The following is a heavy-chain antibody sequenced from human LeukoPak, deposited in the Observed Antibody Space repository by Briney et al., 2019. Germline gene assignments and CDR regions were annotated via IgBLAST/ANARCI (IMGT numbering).Heavy chain of an antibody. CDR2: LYHSGST. J-gene: IGHJ4*02. V-gene: IGHV4-4*02. Sequence: SETLSLTCAVSGASISSSNWWSWVRQPPGQGLEWMGELYHSGSTNYNPSLKSRVTTPVDKSKNRFSLKLGSVTAAETAVYSCPRDPAYSSGWYDYWGQGTLVTVSS. D-gene: IGHD6-19*01. CDR3: PRDPAYSSGWYDY. CDR1: GASISSSNW.